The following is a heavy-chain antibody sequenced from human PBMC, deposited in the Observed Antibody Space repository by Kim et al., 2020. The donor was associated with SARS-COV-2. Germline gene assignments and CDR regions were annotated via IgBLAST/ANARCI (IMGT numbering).Heavy chain of an antibody. D-gene: IGHD6-13*01. CDR1: GGSISSYY. Sequence: SETLSLTCTVSGGSISSYYWSWIRQPPGKGLEWIGYIYYSGSTNYNPSLKSRVTISVDTSKNQFSLKLSSVTAADTAVYYCARVSSIAAAGTNFDYWGQGTLVTVSS. V-gene: IGHV4-59*01. J-gene: IGHJ4*02. CDR2: IYYSGST. CDR3: ARVSSIAAAGTNFDY.